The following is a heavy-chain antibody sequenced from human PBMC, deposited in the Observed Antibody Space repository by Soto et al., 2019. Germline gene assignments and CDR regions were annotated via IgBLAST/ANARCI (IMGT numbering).Heavy chain of an antibody. D-gene: IGHD4-17*01. CDR2: IIPMFGTT. CDR3: ARLDTEGDYPY. CDR1: GGTFTTYP. V-gene: IGHV1-69*01. Sequence: QVQLVQSGPAVKKPGPSVKVSCKASGGTFTTYPINWVRQAPGKGLEWMGGIIPMFGTTNYAHKFQGRLKIKADEATSTAYMELTSLRSNDTAMSYCARLDTEGDYPYGGQGSPVTVSS. J-gene: IGHJ4*02.